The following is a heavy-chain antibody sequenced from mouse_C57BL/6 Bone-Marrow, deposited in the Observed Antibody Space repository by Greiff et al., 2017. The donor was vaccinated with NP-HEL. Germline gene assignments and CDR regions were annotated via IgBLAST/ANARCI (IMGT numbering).Heavy chain of an antibody. CDR3: ARGPYCYGGSYPFAY. V-gene: IGHV1-19*01. J-gene: IGHJ3*01. D-gene: IGHD1-1*01. Sequence: VQLQQSGPVLVKPGASVKMSCKASGYTFTDYYMNWVKQSHGKSLEWIGVINPYNGGTSYNQKFKGKATLTVDKSSSTAYMELNSLTSEDSAVYYCARGPYCYGGSYPFAYWGRGTLVTVSA. CDR2: INPYNGGT. CDR1: GYTFTDYY.